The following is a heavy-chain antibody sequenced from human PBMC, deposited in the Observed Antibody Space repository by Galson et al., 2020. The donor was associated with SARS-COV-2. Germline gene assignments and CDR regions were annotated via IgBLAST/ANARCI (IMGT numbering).Heavy chain of an antibody. CDR2: ISSSSSYI. CDR1: GFTFSSYS. Sequence: NSGGSLRLSCAASGFTFSSYSMNWVRQAPGKGLEWVSSISSSSSYIYYADSVKGRFTISRDNAKNSLYLQMNSLRAEDTAVYYCASHPGDSRRYYYGVDGWGEGATGSVSS. J-gene: IGHJ6*04. D-gene: IGHD2-21*02. CDR3: ASHPGDSRRYYYGVDG. V-gene: IGHV3-21*01.